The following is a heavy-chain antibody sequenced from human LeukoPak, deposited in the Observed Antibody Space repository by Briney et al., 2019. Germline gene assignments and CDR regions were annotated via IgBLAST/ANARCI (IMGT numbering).Heavy chain of an antibody. D-gene: IGHD2-15*01. CDR1: GFTFSSYE. Sequence: VGSLRLSCAASGFTFSSYEMNWVRQAPGKGLEWVSYISSSGSTIYYADSVKGRFTISRDNAKNSLYLQMNSLRAEDTAVYYCASKGRYCSGGSCYGPWGYYFDYWGQGTLVTVSS. CDR3: ASKGRYCSGGSCYGPWGYYFDY. CDR2: ISSSGSTI. V-gene: IGHV3-48*03. J-gene: IGHJ4*02.